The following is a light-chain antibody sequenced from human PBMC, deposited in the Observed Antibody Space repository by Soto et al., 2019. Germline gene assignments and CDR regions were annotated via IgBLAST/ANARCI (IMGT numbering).Light chain of an antibody. Sequence: EIVLTQSPATLSVSPGERATLSCRASQSVSSNLAWYQQKPGQAPRLLIYGASTRATGIPARFSGSGSGTEFTLTISSLQSEDFAVYYCQQYYSWPPLTFVGGTKWEIK. CDR1: QSVSSN. CDR2: GAS. V-gene: IGKV3-15*01. J-gene: IGKJ4*01. CDR3: QQYYSWPPLT.